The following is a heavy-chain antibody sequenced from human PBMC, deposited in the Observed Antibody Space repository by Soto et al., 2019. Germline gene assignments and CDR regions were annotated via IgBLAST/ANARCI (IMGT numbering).Heavy chain of an antibody. D-gene: IGHD3-16*02. CDR1: GGSFRSYA. CDR2: IIPMFGTP. Sequence: QAQLVQSGAEVKKPGSSVKVSCKASGGSFRSYALNWVRQAPGQGLEWVGGIIPMFGTPNYAQTFQGRVTITADESTSTAYMELSSLRSEDSAVYYCAWDVGGYQYWGQGTLVTVSS. V-gene: IGHV1-69*12. J-gene: IGHJ4*02. CDR3: AWDVGGYQY.